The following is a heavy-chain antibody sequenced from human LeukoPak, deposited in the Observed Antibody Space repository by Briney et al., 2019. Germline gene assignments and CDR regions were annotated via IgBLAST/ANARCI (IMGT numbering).Heavy chain of an antibody. V-gene: IGHV1-46*01. CDR1: GYTFTSYY. J-gene: IGHJ4*02. D-gene: IGHD5-24*01. CDR2: INSSGGST. CDR3: ARASVATIPRDY. Sequence: GASVKVSCKASGYTFTSYYMHWVRQAPGQGLEWMGIINSSGGSTNYAQKFQGRVTMTRDTSISTAYMELSRLRSDDTAVYYCARASVATIPRDYWGQGTLVTVSS.